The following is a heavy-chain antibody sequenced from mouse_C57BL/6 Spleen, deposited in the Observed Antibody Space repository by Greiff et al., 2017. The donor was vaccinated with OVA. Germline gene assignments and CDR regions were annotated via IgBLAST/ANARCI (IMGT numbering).Heavy chain of an antibody. CDR2: IWRGGST. D-gene: IGHD1-1*01. CDR1: GFSLTNYG. Sequence: QVQLKESGPGLFQPSQSLSITCTVSGFSLTNYGIHWIRQSPGKGLEWMGVIWRGGSTDYNAAFMSSMSITKDNSQSLVFIKMNSLRTDDTGIYYCAKDYYGSCWYFDVWGTGTTVTVSS. CDR3: AKDYYGSCWYFDV. J-gene: IGHJ1*03. V-gene: IGHV2-5*01.